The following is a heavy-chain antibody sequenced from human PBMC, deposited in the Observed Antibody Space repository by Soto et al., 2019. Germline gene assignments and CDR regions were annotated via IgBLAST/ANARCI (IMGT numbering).Heavy chain of an antibody. V-gene: IGHV4-39*01. D-gene: IGHD3-3*01. CDR2: IYYSGST. CDR3: ATNLYDLWSGSVSDKEDY. J-gene: IGHJ4*02. Sequence: PSETLSLTCTVSGGSISSSSYYWGWIRQPPGKGLEWIGSIYYSGSTYYNPSLKSRVTISVDTSKNQFSLKLSSVTAADTAVYYCATNLYDLWSGSVSDKEDYWGQGTLVTGSS. CDR1: GGSISSSSYY.